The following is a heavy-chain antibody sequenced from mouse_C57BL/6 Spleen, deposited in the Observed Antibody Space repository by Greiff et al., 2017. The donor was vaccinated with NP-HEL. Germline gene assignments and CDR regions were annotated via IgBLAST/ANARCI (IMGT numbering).Heavy chain of an antibody. CDR3: AVYYGNSLDY. J-gene: IGHJ2*01. D-gene: IGHD2-1*01. V-gene: IGHV1-82*01. Sequence: QVQLQQPGAELVKPGASVKISCKASGYAFSSSWMNWVKQRPGKGLEWIGRIYPGDGDTNYNGKFKGKATLTADKSSSTAYMQLSSLTSEDSAVYFCAVYYGNSLDYWGQGTTLTVSS. CDR1: GYAFSSSW. CDR2: IYPGDGDT.